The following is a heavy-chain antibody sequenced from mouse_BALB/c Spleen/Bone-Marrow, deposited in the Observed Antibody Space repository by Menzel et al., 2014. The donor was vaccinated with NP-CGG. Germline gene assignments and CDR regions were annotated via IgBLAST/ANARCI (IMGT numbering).Heavy chain of an antibody. CDR3: ARHGSSGFEY. D-gene: IGHD1-1*01. J-gene: IGHJ2*01. Sequence: VHLVESGAELMKPGASVKISCKATGYTFSTYWIEWVKQRPGHGLEWIGEILPGNGNTDYNEKFKGKATFTADTSSNTAYMQLSSLTSEDSAVFYCARHGSSGFEYWGQGTALTVSS. CDR1: GYTFSTYW. CDR2: ILPGNGNT. V-gene: IGHV1-9*01.